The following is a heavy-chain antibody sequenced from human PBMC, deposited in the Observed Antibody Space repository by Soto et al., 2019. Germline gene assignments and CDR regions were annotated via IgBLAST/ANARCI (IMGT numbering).Heavy chain of an antibody. Sequence: EVQLVESGGGLVRPGGSLRLSCAASGFTFSGYWMHWVRQVPGKGLIWVARSNSDGSGISYADSVRGRFTISRDNVRNILFLQMNSLRGDDSAVYYCTRDRPETQYDYHPIFDHWGQGTLVTVSS. CDR3: TRDRPETQYDYHPIFDH. J-gene: IGHJ4*02. CDR2: SNSDGSGI. V-gene: IGHV3-74*01. D-gene: IGHD5-12*01. CDR1: GFTFSGYW.